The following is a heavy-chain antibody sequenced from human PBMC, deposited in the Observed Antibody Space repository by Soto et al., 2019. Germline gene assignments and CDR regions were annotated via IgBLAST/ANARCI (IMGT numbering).Heavy chain of an antibody. D-gene: IGHD2-2*01. CDR1: GGSISSYY. CDR3: ARAYCSSTSCYGARYYYYGMDV. J-gene: IGHJ6*02. Sequence: QVQLQESGPGLVKPSETLSLTCTVSGGSISSYYWSWIRQPPGKGLEWIGYIFNSGSTNYNPSLTSRVTISVDTSKNQVSLKLRSVTAADTAVYYCARAYCSSTSCYGARYYYYGMDVWGQGTTVTVSS. CDR2: IFNSGST. V-gene: IGHV4-59*01.